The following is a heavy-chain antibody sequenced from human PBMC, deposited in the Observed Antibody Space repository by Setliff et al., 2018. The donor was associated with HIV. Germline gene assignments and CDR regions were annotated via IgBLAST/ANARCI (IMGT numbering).Heavy chain of an antibody. CDR3: ARDPDTAAEYYYDSSGYFDY. D-gene: IGHD3-22*01. J-gene: IGHJ4*02. CDR2: IYAAGST. V-gene: IGHV3-53*04. Sequence: GGSLRLSCAASGFSVSSNYMSWVRQAPGKGLEWVSVIYAAGSTYYADSVKGRFTISRHNSKNTLYLQLNSLRAEDTAVYYCARDPDTAAEYYYDSSGYFDYWGQGTLVTVSS. CDR1: GFSVSSNY.